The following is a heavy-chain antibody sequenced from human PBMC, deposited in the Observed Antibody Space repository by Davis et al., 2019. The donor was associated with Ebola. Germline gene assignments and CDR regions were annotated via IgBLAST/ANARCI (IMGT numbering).Heavy chain of an antibody. D-gene: IGHD5-12*01. CDR2: INPNDGRT. V-gene: IGHV1-46*03. J-gene: IGHJ3*02. Sequence: ASVKVSCKASGYTFTNYYMHWVRQAPGQGLEWMGMINPNDGRTIYAQKFQGRVTVTRDTSTTTVYMDLSSLRSEDTALYYYTTPGGQDSGYDVFDIWGQGTMVTVSS. CDR1: GYTFTNYY. CDR3: TTPGGQDSGYDVFDI.